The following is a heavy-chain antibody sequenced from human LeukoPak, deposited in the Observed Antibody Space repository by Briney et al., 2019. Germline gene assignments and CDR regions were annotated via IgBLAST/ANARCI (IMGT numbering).Heavy chain of an antibody. V-gene: IGHV4-59*01. Sequence: PSETLSLTCTVSGDSMNEYYWSWVRQPPGKGLELIGYVFYTGRTNYRPSLKNRVTISLDTSKNQFSLRLSSVTAADTAVYYCARNRFFPYDYWGQGNLVTVSS. D-gene: IGHD1-14*01. J-gene: IGHJ4*02. CDR3: ARNRFFPYDY. CDR2: VFYTGRT. CDR1: GDSMNEYY.